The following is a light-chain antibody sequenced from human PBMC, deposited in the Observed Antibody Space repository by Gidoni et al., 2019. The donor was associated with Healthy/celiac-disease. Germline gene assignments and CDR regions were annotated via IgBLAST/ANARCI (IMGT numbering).Light chain of an antibody. CDR1: QSISSY. CDR3: QQSYSTPLT. V-gene: IGKV1-39*01. Sequence: DIQMTQSPSSLSASVGDRVTLTCRASQSISSYLNWYQQKPGKAPKLLIYAASSLQSGVPSRFSGSGSGTDFTRTISSLQPEDFATYYCQQSYSTPLTFGGGTKVEIK. J-gene: IGKJ4*01. CDR2: AAS.